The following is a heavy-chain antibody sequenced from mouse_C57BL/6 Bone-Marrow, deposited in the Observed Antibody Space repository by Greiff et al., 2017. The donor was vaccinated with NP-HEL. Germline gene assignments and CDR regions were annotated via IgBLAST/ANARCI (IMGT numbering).Heavy chain of an antibody. CDR1: GFSFNTYA. V-gene: IGHV10-1*01. J-gene: IGHJ3*01. CDR3: VRLGGNFGFAY. CDR2: IRSKSNNYAT. Sequence: EVQLVESGGGLVQPKGSLKLSCAASGFSFNTYAMNWVRQAPGKGLEWVARIRSKSNNYATYYADSVKDRFTISRDDSESMLYLQMNNLKTEDTALYYCVRLGGNFGFAYWGQGTLVTVSA. D-gene: IGHD2-1*01.